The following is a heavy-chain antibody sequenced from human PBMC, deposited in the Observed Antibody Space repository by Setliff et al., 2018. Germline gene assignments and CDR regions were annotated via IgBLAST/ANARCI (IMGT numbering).Heavy chain of an antibody. CDR1: GFTFSSYG. D-gene: IGHD3-16*01. V-gene: IGHV3-30*02. J-gene: IGHJ4*01. CDR3: VRDWGDYNDY. Sequence: GSLRLSCAASGFTFSSYGMHWVRQAPGKGLEWVAFIRYDGSNKYYADSVEGRFTISRDNAKNLLYLQMNSLRVEDTAVYYCVRDWGDYNDYWGHGTLVTVSS. CDR2: IRYDGSNK.